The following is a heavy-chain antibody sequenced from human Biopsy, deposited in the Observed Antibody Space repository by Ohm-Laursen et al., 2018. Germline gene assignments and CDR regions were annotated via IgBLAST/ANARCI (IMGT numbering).Heavy chain of an antibody. J-gene: IGHJ2*01. CDR1: GGSTNDYF. V-gene: IGHV4-4*07. D-gene: IGHD6-19*01. Sequence: GTLSLTCSVSGGSTNDYFWSWIRQPAGETLEWIGRIYSSGGSSYDPSLKSRISMSMDTSNNQFSLALTSVTAADTAVYYCARTPGKAVAGRFLDLWGRGTLVTVSS. CDR2: IYSSGGS. CDR3: ARTPGKAVAGRFLDL.